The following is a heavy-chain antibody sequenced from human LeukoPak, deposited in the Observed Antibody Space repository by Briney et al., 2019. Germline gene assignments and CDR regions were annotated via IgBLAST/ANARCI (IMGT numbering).Heavy chain of an antibody. V-gene: IGHV4-39*07. Sequence: SETLSLTCTVSGGSISSSSYYWGWIRQPPGKGLEWIGSIYYSGSTYYNPSLKSRVTISVDTSKNQFSLKLGSVTAADTAVYYCARDLTTQGYFGYWGQGTLVTVSS. CDR1: GGSISSSSYY. CDR2: IYYSGST. CDR3: ARDLTTQGYFGY. D-gene: IGHD4/OR15-4a*01. J-gene: IGHJ4*02.